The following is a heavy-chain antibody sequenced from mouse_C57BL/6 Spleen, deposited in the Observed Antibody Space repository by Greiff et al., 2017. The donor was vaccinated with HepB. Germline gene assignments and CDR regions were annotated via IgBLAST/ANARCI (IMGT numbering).Heavy chain of an antibody. Sequence: VQLKESGPGLVAPSQSLSITCTVSGFSLTSYGVHWVRQPPGKGLEWLVVIWSDGSTTYNSALKSRLSISKDNSKSQVFLNMNSLQTDDTAMYYCARPYSNYEAWFAYWGQGTLVTVSA. V-gene: IGHV2-6*03. CDR1: GFSLTSYG. CDR3: ARPYSNYEAWFAY. D-gene: IGHD2-5*01. CDR2: IWSDGST. J-gene: IGHJ3*01.